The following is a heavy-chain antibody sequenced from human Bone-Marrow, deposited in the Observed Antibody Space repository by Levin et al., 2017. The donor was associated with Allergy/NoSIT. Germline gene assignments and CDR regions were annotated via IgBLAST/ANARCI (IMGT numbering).Heavy chain of an antibody. CDR3: ARDGDYGSGGFDP. D-gene: IGHD3-10*01. CDR2: ISSSSSYI. Sequence: PGGSLRLSCAASGFTFSSYSMNWVRQAPGKGLEWVSSISSSSSYIYYADSVKGRFTISRDNAKNSLYLQMNSLRAEDTAVYYCARDGDYGSGGFDPWGQGTLVTVSS. J-gene: IGHJ5*02. CDR1: GFTFSSYS. V-gene: IGHV3-21*01.